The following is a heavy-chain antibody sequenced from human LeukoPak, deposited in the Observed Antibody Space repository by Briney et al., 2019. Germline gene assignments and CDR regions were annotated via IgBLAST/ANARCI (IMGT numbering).Heavy chain of an antibody. J-gene: IGHJ4*02. CDR1: GFTFSNFG. Sequence: GGSLRLSCAASGFTFSNFGMHWVRQAPGKGLEWVAFIRYDGSNKYYADSVKGRFTISRDNAKNSLYLQMNSLRAEDTAVYYCARDGGVTAPPFDYWGQGTLVTVSS. V-gene: IGHV3-30*02. CDR2: IRYDGSNK. CDR3: ARDGGVTAPPFDY. D-gene: IGHD2-21*02.